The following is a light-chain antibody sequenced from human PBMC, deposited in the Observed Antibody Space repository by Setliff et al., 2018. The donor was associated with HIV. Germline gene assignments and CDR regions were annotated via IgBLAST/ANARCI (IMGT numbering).Light chain of an antibody. J-gene: IGKJ1*01. V-gene: IGKV1-NL1*01. CDR1: QGISNS. CDR3: QQYYSPPLT. Sequence: DIQMTQSPSSLSASVGDRVTITCRASQGISNSLAWYQQKSGKAPNLRLYGASRLKSGVPSRFSGSGSGTDYILIISSLQPEDFATYYCQQYYSPPLTFGQGTKVDIK. CDR2: GAS.